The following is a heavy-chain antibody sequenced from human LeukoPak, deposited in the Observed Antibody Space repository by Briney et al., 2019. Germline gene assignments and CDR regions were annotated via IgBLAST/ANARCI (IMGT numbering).Heavy chain of an antibody. D-gene: IGHD6-19*01. J-gene: IGHJ4*02. CDR1: RFTFSNYW. Sequence: GGSLRLSCAASRFTFSNYWMSWVRQPPGKGLEWVANINQGGSEKYYLNSVKGRFTISRDNAENSLYLQMNSLRAEDTAVYYCVRDGSGYDYGGQGTLVTVSS. CDR2: INQGGSEK. CDR3: VRDGSGYDY. V-gene: IGHV3-7*05.